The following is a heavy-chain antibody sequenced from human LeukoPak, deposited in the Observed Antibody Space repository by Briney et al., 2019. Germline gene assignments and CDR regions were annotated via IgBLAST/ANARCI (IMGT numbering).Heavy chain of an antibody. V-gene: IGHV3-48*03. CDR3: ARGGGIAAAETVDY. Sequence: GGSLRLSCAASGFTFSSCEMNWVRQAPGKGLEWVSYISSSGSTIYYADSVKGRFTISRDNAKNSLYLQMNSLRAEDTAVYYCARGGGIAAAETVDYWGQGTLVTVSS. CDR1: GFTFSSCE. D-gene: IGHD6-13*01. J-gene: IGHJ4*02. CDR2: ISSSGSTI.